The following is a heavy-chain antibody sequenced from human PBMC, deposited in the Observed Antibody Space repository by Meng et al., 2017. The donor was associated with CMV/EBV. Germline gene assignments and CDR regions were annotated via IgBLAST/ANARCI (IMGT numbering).Heavy chain of an antibody. Sequence: LSCQASGFTFSAHYMDWVRQAPGKGLEWIARIRNKPKSYTTEYAASVKGRFTISRDDSKSSVYLQMNSLKTEDTAVYFCGDVTAALPWGQGTLVTVSS. J-gene: IGHJ5*02. D-gene: IGHD2-21*02. CDR1: GFTFSAHY. CDR2: IRNKPKSYTT. V-gene: IGHV3-72*01. CDR3: GDVTAALP.